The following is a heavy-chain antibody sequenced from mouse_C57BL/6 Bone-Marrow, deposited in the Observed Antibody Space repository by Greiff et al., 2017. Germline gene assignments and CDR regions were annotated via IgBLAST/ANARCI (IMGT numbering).Heavy chain of an antibody. D-gene: IGHD4-1*01. V-gene: IGHV14-2*01. CDR3: ARWGYWYFDV. CDR2: IDPEDGET. J-gene: IGHJ1*03. Sequence: EVKLQESGAELVKPGASVKLSCTASGFNIKDYYMHWVKQRTEQGLEWIGRIDPEDGETKYATKFQGKATITAAPSSNTAYLKLSSLTSEDTAVYYCARWGYWYFDVWGTGTTVTVSS. CDR1: GFNIKDYY.